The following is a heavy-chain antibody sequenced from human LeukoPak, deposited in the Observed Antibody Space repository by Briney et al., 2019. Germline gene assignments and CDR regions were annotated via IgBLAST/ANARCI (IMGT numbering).Heavy chain of an antibody. V-gene: IGHV3-7*03. CDR1: GFTFSSYW. D-gene: IGHD3-3*01. CDR3: AKTKDDFWSGYHDY. CDR2: IKQDGSEK. J-gene: IGHJ4*02. Sequence: PGGSLRLSCAASGFTFSSYWMSWVRQAPGKGLEWVANIKQDGSEKYYVDSVKGRFTISRDNSKNTLYLQMNSLRAEDTAVYYCAKTKDDFWSGYHDYWGQGTLVTVSS.